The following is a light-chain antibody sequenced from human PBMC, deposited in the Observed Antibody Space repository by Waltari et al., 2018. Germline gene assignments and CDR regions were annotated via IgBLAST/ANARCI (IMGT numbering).Light chain of an antibody. CDR3: QQYNNWPPMT. Sequence: IVMTQSPATLSVSPGESATLSCRASQSVSSNSAWYQQKPGQAPRLLIYGASTRATGIPARCSGSGSGTEFTLTISSLQSEDLALYYCQQYNNWPPMTFGQGTRLEIK. J-gene: IGKJ5*01. V-gene: IGKV3-15*01. CDR2: GAS. CDR1: QSVSSN.